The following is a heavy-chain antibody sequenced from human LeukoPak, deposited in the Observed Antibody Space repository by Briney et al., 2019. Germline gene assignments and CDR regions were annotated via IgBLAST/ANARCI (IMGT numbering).Heavy chain of an antibody. CDR1: GGSISSSSYY. CDR2: VYYTGST. J-gene: IGHJ4*02. Sequence: SETLSLTCTVSGGSISSSSYYWGWIRQPPGKGLEWFGSVYYTGSTYYNPSLKSRVTIFVDTSKNQFSLRLTSVTAADTSVYYCARRSSSGWFFDSWGQGTLVTVSS. V-gene: IGHV4-39*01. CDR3: ARRSSSGWFFDS. D-gene: IGHD6-19*01.